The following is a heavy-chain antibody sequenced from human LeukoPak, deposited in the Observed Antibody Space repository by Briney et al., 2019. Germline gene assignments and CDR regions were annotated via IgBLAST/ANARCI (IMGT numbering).Heavy chain of an antibody. CDR1: GFTFSSYE. D-gene: IGHD2-21*02. CDR2: ISSSGSTI. Sequence: GGSLRLSCAASGFTFSSYEMNWVRQAPGKGREWVSYISSSGSTIYYADSVKGRFTISRDNAKNSLYLQMNSLRAEDTAVYYCASNCGGDCYLVFDYWGQGTLVTVSS. J-gene: IGHJ4*02. CDR3: ASNCGGDCYLVFDY. V-gene: IGHV3-48*03.